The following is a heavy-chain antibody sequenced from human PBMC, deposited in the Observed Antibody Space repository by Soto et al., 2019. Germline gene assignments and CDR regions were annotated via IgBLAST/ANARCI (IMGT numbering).Heavy chain of an antibody. CDR1: GGSVSSGSSY. J-gene: IGHJ5*02. V-gene: IGHV4-61*01. CDR3: AIGRPFDP. Sequence: QVQLQESGPRLVKPSETLSLTCTVSGGSVSSGSSYWSWIPQPPGKGLEWIGYIYYRGSTSYNPSLKSRVTMSVDTSKNQFSLKLSSVTAADTAVYYCAIGRPFDPWGQGTLVTVSS. CDR2: IYYRGST.